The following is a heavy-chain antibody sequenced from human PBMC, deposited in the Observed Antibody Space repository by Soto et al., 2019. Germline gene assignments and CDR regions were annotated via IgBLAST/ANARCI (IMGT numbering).Heavy chain of an antibody. CDR2: ITFNAGST. Sequence: EVQLLESGGGLGQPGGSLRLSCAASGFTFKNFAMSWVRQAPGKGLEWVSSITFNAGSTYYADSVKGRFTISRDNSNNTLFLQMHGLRAKDTAVYYCAKRSTSGWYFPFAGGFDVGGQGTVLTVSS. J-gene: IGHJ3*01. D-gene: IGHD6-19*01. V-gene: IGHV3-23*01. CDR1: GFTFKNFA. CDR3: AKRSTSGWYFPFAGGFDV.